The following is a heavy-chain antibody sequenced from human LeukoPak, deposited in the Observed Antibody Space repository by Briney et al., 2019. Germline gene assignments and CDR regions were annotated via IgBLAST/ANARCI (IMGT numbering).Heavy chain of an antibody. CDR2: INPSGGST. D-gene: IGHD4-23*01. CDR3: ARDNSVEDTAWWFDP. J-gene: IGHJ5*02. Sequence: ASVKVSCKASGYTFTSYYMHWVRQAPGQGLEWMGIINPSGGSTSYAQKFQGRVTMTRDVSTSTDYMELSSLRSEDTAVYYCARDNSVEDTAWWFDPGGQGSLASVSS. V-gene: IGHV1-46*01. CDR1: GYTFTSYY.